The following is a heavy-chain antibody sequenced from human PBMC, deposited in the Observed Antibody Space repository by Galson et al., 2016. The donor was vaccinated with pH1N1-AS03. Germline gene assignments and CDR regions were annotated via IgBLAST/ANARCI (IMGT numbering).Heavy chain of an antibody. D-gene: IGHD5-18*01. CDR2: IKGDGSIT. V-gene: IGHV3-74*03. CDR1: GFTLNNYW. J-gene: IGHJ4*02. Sequence: SLRLSCAVSGFTLNNYWIHWVRQAPGKGLVWVSRIKGDGSITTYADSVKGRFTISGDNASYTLYLQMNSLRAEDTAVYYCSRGAGGYSYGWGQGTLVTASS. CDR3: SRGAGGYSYG.